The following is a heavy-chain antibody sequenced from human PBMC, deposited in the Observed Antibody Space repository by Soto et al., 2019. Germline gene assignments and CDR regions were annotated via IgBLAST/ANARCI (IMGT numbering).Heavy chain of an antibody. D-gene: IGHD3-10*02. CDR2: ISGSGGST. CDR1: GFTFSSYA. J-gene: IGHJ4*02. Sequence: EVQLLESGGGLVQPGGSLRLSCAASGFTFSSYAMSWVRQAPGKGLEWVSAISGSGGSTYYADSVKGRFTISRDNSKNTLYLQMNSLRAEDTAVYYCVTPRMFGESTFRMYFDYWGQGTLVTVSS. CDR3: VTPRMFGESTFRMYFDY. V-gene: IGHV3-23*01.